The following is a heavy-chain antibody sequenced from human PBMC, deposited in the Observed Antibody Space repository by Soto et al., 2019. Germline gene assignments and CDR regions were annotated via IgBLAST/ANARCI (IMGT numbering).Heavy chain of an antibody. CDR2: ISGSGGST. J-gene: IGHJ4*02. CDR3: AKCPEYSGYDVTYFDY. Sequence: GGSLRLSCAASGFPFSRYAMSWVRQAPGKGLEWVSGISGSGGSTYYADSVKGRFTISRDNSKNTLYLQMDSLRAGDTAVYYCAKCPEYSGYDVTYFDYWGQGTLVTVSS. V-gene: IGHV3-23*01. D-gene: IGHD5-12*01. CDR1: GFPFSRYA.